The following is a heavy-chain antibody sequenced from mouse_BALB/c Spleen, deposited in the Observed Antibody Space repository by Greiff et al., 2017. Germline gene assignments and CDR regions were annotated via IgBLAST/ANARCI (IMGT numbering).Heavy chain of an antibody. CDR1: GYTFTSYW. D-gene: IGHD4-1*01. Sequence: QVQLKQPGAELVKPGASVKLSCKASGYTFTSYWMHWVKQRPGQGLEWIGEINPSNGRTNYNEKFKSKATLTVDKSSSTAYMQLSSLTSEDSAVYYCARSGTGAFDYWGQGTTLTVSS. CDR3: ARSGTGAFDY. V-gene: IGHV1S81*02. J-gene: IGHJ2*01. CDR2: INPSNGRT.